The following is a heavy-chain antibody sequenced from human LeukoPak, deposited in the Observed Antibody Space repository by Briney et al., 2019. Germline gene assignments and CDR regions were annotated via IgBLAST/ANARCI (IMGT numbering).Heavy chain of an antibody. Sequence: GGSLRLSCAASGFTFSSYGMHWVRQAPGKGLEWVAVISYDGSNKYYADSVKGRFTISRDNSKNTLYLQMNSLRAEDTAVYYCARDHQYYDFWSGPNSQAGPDYWGQGTLVTVSS. J-gene: IGHJ4*02. CDR1: GFTFSSYG. D-gene: IGHD3-3*01. V-gene: IGHV3-30*03. CDR3: ARDHQYYDFWSGPNSQAGPDY. CDR2: ISYDGSNK.